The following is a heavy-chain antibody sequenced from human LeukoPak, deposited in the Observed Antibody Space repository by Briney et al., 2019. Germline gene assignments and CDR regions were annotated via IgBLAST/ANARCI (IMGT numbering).Heavy chain of an antibody. V-gene: IGHV3-49*04. CDR3: QTYYYDSSGYYYIDQ. J-gene: IGHJ4*02. CDR2: IRSKAYGGTT. D-gene: IGHD3-22*01. Sequence: GGSLRLSCTTSGFTFGDYAMSWVRQAPGKGLEWVGFIRSKAYGGTTEYAASVKGRFSISRDDSNSIAYLQMNSLKTEDTAVYYCQTYYYDSSGYYYIDQWGQGTLVTVST. CDR1: GFTFGDYA.